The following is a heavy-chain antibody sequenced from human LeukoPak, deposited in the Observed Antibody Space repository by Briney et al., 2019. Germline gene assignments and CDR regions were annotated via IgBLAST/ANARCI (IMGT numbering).Heavy chain of an antibody. J-gene: IGHJ5*02. V-gene: IGHV4-59*08. Sequence: SETLSLTCTVSGGSISSYYWSWIRQPPGKGLEWIGYIYYSGSTNYNPSLKSRVTISVDTSKNQFSLKLSSVTAADTAVYYCARHRRAIIAAAGYNWFDPWGQGTLVTVSS. CDR2: IYYSGST. D-gene: IGHD6-13*01. CDR3: ARHRRAIIAAAGYNWFDP. CDR1: GGSISSYY.